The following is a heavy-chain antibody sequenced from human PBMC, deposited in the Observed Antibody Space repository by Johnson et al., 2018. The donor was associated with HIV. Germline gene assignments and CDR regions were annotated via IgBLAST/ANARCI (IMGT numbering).Heavy chain of an antibody. Sequence: VQLVESGGGLVKPGGSLRLSCAASAFTFSNAWMSWVRQAPGKGLEWVGRINSKTDGGTTDYAAPVKGRFTISRDDSKNTLYLQMNSLKTEDTAVYYCRSWGSSGYYAPFYHDAFDIWGQGTMVTVSS. V-gene: IGHV3-15*01. CDR2: INSKTDGGTT. J-gene: IGHJ3*02. CDR3: RSWGSSGYYAPFYHDAFDI. CDR1: AFTFSNAW. D-gene: IGHD3-22*01.